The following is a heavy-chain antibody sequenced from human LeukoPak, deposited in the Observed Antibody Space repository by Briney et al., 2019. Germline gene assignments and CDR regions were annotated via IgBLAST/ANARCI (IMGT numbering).Heavy chain of an antibody. J-gene: IGHJ4*02. CDR1: GYSISSGYY. Sequence: SETLSLTCNVSGYSISSGYYWAWIRQSPGKGLEWIGEIYHSGSTNYNPSLKSRVTIFVDKSKTQFSLKLSSVTAADTAVYYCARLSLKVLEWSPTKGKETHYFDYWGQGTLVTVSS. V-gene: IGHV4-38-2*02. D-gene: IGHD3-3*01. CDR3: ARLSLKVLEWSPTKGKETHYFDY. CDR2: IYHSGST.